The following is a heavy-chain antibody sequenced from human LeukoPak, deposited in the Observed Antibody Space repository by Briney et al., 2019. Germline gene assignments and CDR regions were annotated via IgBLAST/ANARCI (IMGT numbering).Heavy chain of an antibody. CDR2: INHSGST. CDR1: GGSFSGYY. D-gene: IGHD3-9*01. CDR3: ARGSNYDILTGYLPFDY. V-gene: IGHV4-34*01. J-gene: IGHJ4*02. Sequence: SETLSLTCAVYGGSFSGYYWSWIRQPPGKGLEWIGEINHSGSTNYNPSLKSRVTISVDTSKNQFSLKLSSVTAADTAVYYCARGSNYDILTGYLPFDYWGQGTLVTVSS.